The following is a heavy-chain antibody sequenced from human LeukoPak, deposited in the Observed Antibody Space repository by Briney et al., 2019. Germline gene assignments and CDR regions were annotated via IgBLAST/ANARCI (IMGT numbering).Heavy chain of an antibody. D-gene: IGHD3-22*01. CDR1: GGSISSSSYY. V-gene: IGHV4-39*01. J-gene: IGHJ3*02. CDR3: ARLYYDSSGPTPPFDI. CDR2: IYYSGST. Sequence: SETLSPTCTVSGGSISSSSYYWGWIRQPPGKGLEWIGSIYYSGSTYYNPSLKSRVTISVDTSKNQFSLKLSSVTAADTAVYYCARLYYDSSGPTPPFDIWGQGTMVTVSS.